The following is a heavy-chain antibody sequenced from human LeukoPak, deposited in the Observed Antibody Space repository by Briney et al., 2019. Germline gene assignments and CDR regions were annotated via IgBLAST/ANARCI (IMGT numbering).Heavy chain of an antibody. CDR3: ARYGFWSGYYIDY. V-gene: IGHV3-48*03. J-gene: IGHJ4*02. CDR2: ISSSGSTI. CDR1: GSTFSSYE. Sequence: PGGSLRLSCAASGSTFSSYEMNWVRQAPGKGLEWVSYISSSGSTIYYADSVKGRFTISRDNAKNSLYLQMNSLRAEDTAVYYCARYGFWSGYYIDYWGQGTLVTVSS. D-gene: IGHD3-3*01.